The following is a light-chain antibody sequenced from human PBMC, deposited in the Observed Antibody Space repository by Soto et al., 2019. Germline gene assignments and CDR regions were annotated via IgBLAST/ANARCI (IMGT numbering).Light chain of an antibody. CDR3: QQYYQWPSYT. CDR1: XXXXXN. CDR2: DAS. J-gene: IGKJ2*01. Sequence: EIVMTQSPLXLXASPXEXXXXXXRASXXXXXNIAWYQQKPGQSPRLLVYDASTRATAIPARFSGSGSGTEFTLTINTLQPEDFAVYYCQQYYQWPSYTFGQGTKVDI. V-gene: IGKV3-15*01.